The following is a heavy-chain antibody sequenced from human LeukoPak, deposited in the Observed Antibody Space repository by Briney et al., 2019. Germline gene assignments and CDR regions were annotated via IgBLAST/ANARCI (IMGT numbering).Heavy chain of an antibody. V-gene: IGHV3-66*01. D-gene: IGHD4-17*01. CDR3: ARDRSGRYGDYGYFDY. J-gene: IGHJ4*02. CDR1: GFTVSSNY. Sequence: GGSLRPSCAASGFTVSSNYMSWVRQAPGKGLEWVSVIYSGGSTYYADSVKGRFTISRDNSKNTLYLQMNSLRAEDTAVYYCARDRSGRYGDYGYFDYWGQGTLVTVSS. CDR2: IYSGGST.